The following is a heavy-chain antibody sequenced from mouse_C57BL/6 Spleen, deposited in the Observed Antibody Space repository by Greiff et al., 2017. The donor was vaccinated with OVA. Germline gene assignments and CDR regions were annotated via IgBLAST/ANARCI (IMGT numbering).Heavy chain of an antibody. CDR3: ARDRGYFDY. V-gene: IGHV5-4*01. CDR2: ISDGGSYT. CDR1: GFTFSSYA. J-gene: IGHJ2*01. Sequence: EVQVVESGGGLVKPGGSLKLSCAASGFTFSSYAMSWVRQTPEKRLEWVATISDGGSYTYYPDNVKGRFTISRDNAKNNLYLQMSHLKSEDTAMYYCARDRGYFDYWGQGTTRTVSS.